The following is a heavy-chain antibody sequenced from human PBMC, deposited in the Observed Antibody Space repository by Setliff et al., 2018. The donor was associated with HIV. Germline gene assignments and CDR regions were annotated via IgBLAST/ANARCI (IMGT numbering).Heavy chain of an antibody. CDR2: IYSSGIT. V-gene: IGHV4-61*02. J-gene: IGHJ3*02. D-gene: IGHD1-26*01. Sequence: SETLSLTCTVSGGSISSGSYFWNWIRQPAGKGLEWIGRIYSSGITNYNPSLKSRLTISLDTSKNQFSLQVTSVTAADTAVYYCAKTSVGATGLYAFDIWGQGTMVTVSS. CDR3: AKTSVGATGLYAFDI. CDR1: GGSISSGSYF.